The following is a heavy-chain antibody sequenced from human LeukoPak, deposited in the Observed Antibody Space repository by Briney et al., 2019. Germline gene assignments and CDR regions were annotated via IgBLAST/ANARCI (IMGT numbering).Heavy chain of an antibody. J-gene: IGHJ4*02. D-gene: IGHD5-24*01. Sequence: SETLSLTCTVSGGSISSYYWSWIRQPPGKGLEWIGYIYYSGSTNYNPSLKSRVTISVDTSKNQFSLKLSSVTAADTAVYYCARGGRDGYTLYPLDYWGQGTLVTVSS. CDR2: IYYSGST. CDR3: ARGGRDGYTLYPLDY. V-gene: IGHV4-59*01. CDR1: GGSISSYY.